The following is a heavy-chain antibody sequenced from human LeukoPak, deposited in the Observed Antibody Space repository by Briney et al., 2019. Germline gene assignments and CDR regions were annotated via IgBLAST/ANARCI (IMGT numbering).Heavy chain of an antibody. Sequence: ASVKVSCKASGGTFISYAISWVRQAHGQGLEWMGGIIPIFGTANYAQKFQGRVTITADESASTAYMELSSLRSEDTAVYYCARLIGSGVYYYMDVWGKGTTVTVSS. CDR3: ARLIGSGVYYYMDV. CDR1: GGTFISYA. D-gene: IGHD2-15*01. CDR2: IIPIFGTA. J-gene: IGHJ6*03. V-gene: IGHV1-69*13.